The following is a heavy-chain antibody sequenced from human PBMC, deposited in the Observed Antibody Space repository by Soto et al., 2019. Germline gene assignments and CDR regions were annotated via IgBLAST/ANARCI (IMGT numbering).Heavy chain of an antibody. J-gene: IGHJ6*02. D-gene: IGHD4-17*01. CDR3: ARISTVTMGDYYYGMDV. Sequence: SETLSLTCTVSGGSISSYYWSWIRQPPGKGLEWIGYIYYSGSTNYNPSLKSRVTISVDTSKNQFSLKLSSVTAADTAVYYCARISTVTMGDYYYGMDVWGQGATVTVSS. CDR2: IYYSGST. V-gene: IGHV4-59*01. CDR1: GGSISSYY.